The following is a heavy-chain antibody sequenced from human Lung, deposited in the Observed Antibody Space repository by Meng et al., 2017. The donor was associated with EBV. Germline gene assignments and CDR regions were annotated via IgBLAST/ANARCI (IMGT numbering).Heavy chain of an antibody. V-gene: IGHV3-21*02. CDR1: GFIFSNYN. Sequence: EVQLVDSGXXXXXPXXSXXLSCAASGFIFSNYNINWVRQAPGKGLEWVSSISSGNSYIYYADSVTGRFTISRDSAKNSLSLQMNSLRAEDTAVYYCARLSGTGWFDPWGQGTLVTVSP. J-gene: IGHJ5*02. D-gene: IGHD1-7*01. CDR3: ARLSGTGWFDP. CDR2: ISSGNSYI.